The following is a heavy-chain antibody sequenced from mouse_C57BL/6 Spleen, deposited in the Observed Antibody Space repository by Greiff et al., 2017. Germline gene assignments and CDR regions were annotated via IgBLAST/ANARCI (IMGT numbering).Heavy chain of an antibody. D-gene: IGHD1-1*01. J-gene: IGHJ4*01. CDR3: ASTTVVAPYAMDY. V-gene: IGHV2-9-1*01. Sequence: VQGVESGPGLVAPSQSLSITCTVSGFSLTSYAISWVRQPPGKGLEWLGVIWTGGGTNYNSALKSRLSISKDNSKSQVFLKMNSLQTDDTARYYCASTTVVAPYAMDYWGQGTSVTVSS. CDR2: IWTGGGT. CDR1: GFSLTSYA.